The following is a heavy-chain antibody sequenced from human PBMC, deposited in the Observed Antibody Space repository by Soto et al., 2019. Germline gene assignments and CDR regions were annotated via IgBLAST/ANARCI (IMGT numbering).Heavy chain of an antibody. CDR1: GGTFSSYA. V-gene: IGHV1-69*13. Sequence: SVKVSCKASGGTFSSYAISWVRQAPGQGLEWMGGIIPIFGTANYAQKFQGRVTITADESTSTAYMELSSLRSEDTAVYYCARDRENYYDSSGYHWDYWGQGTLVTVSS. J-gene: IGHJ4*02. D-gene: IGHD3-22*01. CDR3: ARDRENYYDSSGYHWDY. CDR2: IIPIFGTA.